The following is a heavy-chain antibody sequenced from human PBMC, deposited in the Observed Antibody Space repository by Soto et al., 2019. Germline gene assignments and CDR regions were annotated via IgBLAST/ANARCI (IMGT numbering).Heavy chain of an antibody. CDR2: INPKSGGT. Sequence: ASVNVSCKSSGYTFTVYYMHWVRRAPGQGLEWMGWINPKSGGTMYPQKFQGRVTMTWDTSISTAYMALTRLRSDDTAVYYCARDLAKGGGSAGFDYWGQGTLVTVSS. CDR1: GYTFTVYY. D-gene: IGHD1-26*01. V-gene: IGHV1-2*02. J-gene: IGHJ4*02. CDR3: ARDLAKGGGSAGFDY.